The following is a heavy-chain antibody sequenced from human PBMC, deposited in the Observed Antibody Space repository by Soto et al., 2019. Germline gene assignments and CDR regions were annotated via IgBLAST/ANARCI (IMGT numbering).Heavy chain of an antibody. D-gene: IGHD6-19*01. J-gene: IGHJ6*02. CDR2: IDWDDDK. CDR3: ARIGRTRPLAVAGTLDYYYYGMDV. Sequence: SGPTLVNPTQTLTLTCTCSGFSLSTSRMCLTWIRQPPGKALEWIALIDWDDDKYYSTSLKTRLTISKDTSKNQVVLTMTNMGPVDTATYYCARIGRTRPLAVAGTLDYYYYGMDVWGQGTTVTVS. CDR1: GFSLSTSRMC. V-gene: IGHV2-70*01.